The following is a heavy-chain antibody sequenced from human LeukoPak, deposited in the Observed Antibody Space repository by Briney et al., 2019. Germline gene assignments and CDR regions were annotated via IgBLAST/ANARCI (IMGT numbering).Heavy chain of an antibody. CDR1: GYTFSSYW. J-gene: IGHJ4*02. D-gene: IGHD3-10*01. Sequence: PGGSLRLSCAASGYTFSSYWMHWVRQAPGKGLVWVSHINGDGSSTTYADSVKGRFTISRDNAENTLYLQMNSLRAEDTAVYYCARDREIYYGSGSSDYWGQGTLVTVSS. V-gene: IGHV3-74*01. CDR2: INGDGSST. CDR3: ARDREIYYGSGSSDY.